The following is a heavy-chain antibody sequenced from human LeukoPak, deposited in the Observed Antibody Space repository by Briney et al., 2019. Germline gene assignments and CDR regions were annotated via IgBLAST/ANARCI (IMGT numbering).Heavy chain of an antibody. D-gene: IGHD3-10*01. Sequence: ASVKVSCKASGYTFTSYAMNWVRQAPGQGLEWMGWINTNTGNPTYAQGLTGRFVFSLDTSVSTAYLQISSLKAEDTAVYYCARDRGTLWFGELLDYYGMDVWGQGTTVTVSS. CDR3: ARDRGTLWFGELLDYYGMDV. CDR1: GYTFTSYA. J-gene: IGHJ6*02. V-gene: IGHV7-4-1*02. CDR2: INTNTGNP.